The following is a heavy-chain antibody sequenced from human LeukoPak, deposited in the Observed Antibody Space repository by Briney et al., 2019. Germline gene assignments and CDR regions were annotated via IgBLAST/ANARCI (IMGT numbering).Heavy chain of an antibody. J-gene: IGHJ4*02. D-gene: IGHD3-10*01. V-gene: IGHV3-48*03. Sequence: GGSLRLSCAAPGFTFSSYEMNWVRQAPGKGLEWVSYISSNGSPIFYADSVKGRFTISRDNAKNSLSLLMNSLRAEDTAVYYCARDGGSGILDWGQGTLVTVSS. CDR2: ISSNGSPI. CDR1: GFTFSSYE. CDR3: ARDGGSGILD.